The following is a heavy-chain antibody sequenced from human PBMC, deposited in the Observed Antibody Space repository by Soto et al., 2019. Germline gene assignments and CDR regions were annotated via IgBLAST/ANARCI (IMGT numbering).Heavy chain of an antibody. V-gene: IGHV1-8*01. D-gene: IGHD3-10*01. CDR2: MNPNSGNT. CDR1: GYTFTSYD. Sequence: ASVKVSCKASGYTFTSYDINWVRQATGQGLEWMGWMNPNSGNTGYAQKFQGRVTMTRNTSISTAYMELSSLRSEDTAAYYCARGLLWFGESGFDPWGQGTLVTVSS. J-gene: IGHJ5*02. CDR3: ARGLLWFGESGFDP.